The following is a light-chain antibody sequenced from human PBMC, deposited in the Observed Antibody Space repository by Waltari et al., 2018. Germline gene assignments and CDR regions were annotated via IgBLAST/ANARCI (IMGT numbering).Light chain of an antibody. CDR3: FSYAGSNSFA. J-gene: IGLJ2*01. CDR1: SNDIGSYNF. CDR2: DVS. V-gene: IGLV2-23*02. Sequence: QSALTQPASVSGSPGQSITVSCIGTSNDIGSYNFFSWFQQHPGRAPKLMIYDVSEQPLGVFNRFSGSKSGNTASLTISGLQAEDEADYYCFSYAGSNSFAFGGGTRVTVL.